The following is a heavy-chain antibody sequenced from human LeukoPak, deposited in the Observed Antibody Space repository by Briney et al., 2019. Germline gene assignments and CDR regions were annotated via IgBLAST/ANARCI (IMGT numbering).Heavy chain of an antibody. D-gene: IGHD3-10*01. J-gene: IGHJ4*02. CDR3: AKDRMSTALWFGELLYDY. CDR2: ISGSGGST. CDR1: GFTFSSYA. Sequence: QPGGSLRLSCAASGFTFSSYAMSWVRQAPGKGLEWVSAISGSGGSTYYADSVKGRFTISRDNSKNTLYLQMNSLRAEDTAVYYCAKDRMSTALWFGELLYDYWGQGTLVTVSS. V-gene: IGHV3-23*01.